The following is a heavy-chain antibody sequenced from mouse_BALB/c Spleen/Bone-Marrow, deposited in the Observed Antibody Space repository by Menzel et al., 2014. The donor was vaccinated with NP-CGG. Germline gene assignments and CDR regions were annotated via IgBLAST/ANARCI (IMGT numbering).Heavy chain of an antibody. V-gene: IGHV1-5*01. CDR1: GYSFSTYR. Sequence: VQLQQSVTVLSRPGASVKMSCKASGYSFSTYRMHWVKQRPGQGLEWIGAIYPGNSDSSYNQKFEGKAKLTAVTSASTAYMELISLTHEDSAVYYCTRRGSSAFPYWGQGTLVTVSA. CDR2: IYPGNSDS. D-gene: IGHD1-1*01. J-gene: IGHJ3*01. CDR3: TRRGSSAFPY.